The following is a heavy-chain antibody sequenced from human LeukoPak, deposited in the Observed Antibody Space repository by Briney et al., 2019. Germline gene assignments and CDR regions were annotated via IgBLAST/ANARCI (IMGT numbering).Heavy chain of an antibody. CDR3: ATSHSSGWYWGSNWFDP. CDR2: INTNTGNP. J-gene: IGHJ5*02. Sequence: ASVKVSCKASGYTFTSYAMNWVRQAPGHGLEWMGWINTNTGNPTYAQGFTGRFVFSLDTSVSTAYLQISSLKAEDTAVYYCATSHSSGWYWGSNWFDPWGQGTLVTVSS. D-gene: IGHD6-19*01. V-gene: IGHV7-4-1*02. CDR1: GYTFTSYA.